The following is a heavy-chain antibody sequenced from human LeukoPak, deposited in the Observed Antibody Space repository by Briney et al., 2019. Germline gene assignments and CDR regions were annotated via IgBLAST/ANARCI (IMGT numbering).Heavy chain of an antibody. J-gene: IGHJ5*02. CDR1: GYTFTSYD. V-gene: IGHV1-8*01. CDR3: ARAPRYYDFWSGYARGYNWFDP. Sequence: ASVTVSCKASGYTFTSYDINWVRQAPGQGHEWMGWMNPNSGNTAYAQKFQGRVTMTRNTSISTAYMELSSLRSEDTAVYYCARAPRYYDFWSGYARGYNWFDPGGQRTLVTVSS. CDR2: MNPNSGNT. D-gene: IGHD3-3*01.